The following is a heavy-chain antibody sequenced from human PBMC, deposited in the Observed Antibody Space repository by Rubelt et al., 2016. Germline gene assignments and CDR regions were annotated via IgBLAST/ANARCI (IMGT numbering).Heavy chain of an antibody. CDR2: IWSDGSNK. Sequence: TFTSYGMHWVRQAPGKGLESVAVIWSDGSNKDYADSVKGRFTISRDNSKNTLYLEINSLRGEDTAVYYCARATVTTSGYYGMDVWGQGTRVTVSS. D-gene: IGHD4-17*01. J-gene: IGHJ6*02. CDR3: ARATVTTSGYYGMDV. CDR1: TFTSYG. V-gene: IGHV3-33*01.